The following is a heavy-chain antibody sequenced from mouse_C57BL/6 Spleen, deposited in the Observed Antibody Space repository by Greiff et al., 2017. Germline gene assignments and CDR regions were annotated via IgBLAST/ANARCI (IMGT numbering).Heavy chain of an antibody. V-gene: IGHV1-22*01. CDR3: ATGTGYAMDY. CDR1: GYTFTAYN. D-gene: IGHD4-1*01. J-gene: IGHJ4*01. Sequence: EVQLQQSGPELVKPGASVKMSCKASGYTFTAYNMHWVKQSHGKSLEWIGYINPNNGGTSYNHKFTGKATLTVNKSSSTAYMELRSLTSEDTAVYYCATGTGYAMDYWGQGTSVTVSS. CDR2: INPNNGGT.